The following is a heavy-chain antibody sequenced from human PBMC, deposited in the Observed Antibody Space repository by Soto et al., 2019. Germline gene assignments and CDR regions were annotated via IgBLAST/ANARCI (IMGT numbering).Heavy chain of an antibody. CDR3: AKGVYRGSGSYSKADWFDP. D-gene: IGHD3-10*01. V-gene: IGHV3-23*01. J-gene: IGHJ5*02. CDR1: GFTFSSYA. Sequence: GGSLRLSCAASGFTFSSYAMSWVRQAPGKGLEWVSAISGSGGSTYYADSVKGRFTISRDNSKNTLYLQMNSLRAEDTAVYYCAKGVYRGSGSYSKADWFDPWGQGTLVTVSS. CDR2: ISGSGGST.